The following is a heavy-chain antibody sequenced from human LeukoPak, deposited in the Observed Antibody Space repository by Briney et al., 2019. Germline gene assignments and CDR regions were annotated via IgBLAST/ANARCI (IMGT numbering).Heavy chain of an antibody. CDR3: ASTTDLEGYYYYGMDV. CDR1: GGSISSGGYY. J-gene: IGHJ6*02. V-gene: IGHV4-31*03. CDR2: IYYSGST. Sequence: SQTLSLTCTVSGGSISSGGYYWSRIRQHPGKGLEWIGYIYYSGSTYYNPSLKSRVTISVDTSKNQFSLKLSSVTAADTAVYYCASTTDLEGYYYYGMDVWGQGTTVTVSS. D-gene: IGHD3-3*01.